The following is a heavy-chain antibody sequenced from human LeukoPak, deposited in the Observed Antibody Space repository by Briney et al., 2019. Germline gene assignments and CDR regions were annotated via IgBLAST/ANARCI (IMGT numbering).Heavy chain of an antibody. J-gene: IGHJ3*02. D-gene: IGHD5-24*01. V-gene: IGHV1-69*04. Sequence: ASVKVSCKASGGTFSSYAISWVRQAPGQGLEWMGRIIPILGIANYVQKFQGRVTITADKSTSTAYMELSSLRSEDTAVYYCARVLRWDAFDIWGQGTMVTVSS. CDR1: GGTFSSYA. CDR2: IIPILGIA. CDR3: ARVLRWDAFDI.